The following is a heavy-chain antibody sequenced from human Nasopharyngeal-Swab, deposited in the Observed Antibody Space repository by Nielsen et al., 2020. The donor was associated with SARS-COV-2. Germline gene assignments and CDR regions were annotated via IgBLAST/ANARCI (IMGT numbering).Heavy chain of an antibody. CDR2: IWYDGSNK. CDR1: GFTFNSYG. J-gene: IGHJ4*02. V-gene: IGHV3-33*06. Sequence: GGSLRLSCAASGFTFNSYGMHWVRQAPGKGLEWVAVIWYDGSNKYYADSVKGRFTISRDNSKNTLYLQMNSLRAEDTALYYCAKGTLGFCRGGSCYPLDSWGQGTLVTVSS. D-gene: IGHD2-15*01. CDR3: AKGTLGFCRGGSCYPLDS.